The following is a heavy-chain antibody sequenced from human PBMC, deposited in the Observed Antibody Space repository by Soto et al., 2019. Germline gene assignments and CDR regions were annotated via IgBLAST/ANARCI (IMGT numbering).Heavy chain of an antibody. CDR1: GYTFTSYG. J-gene: IGHJ6*02. D-gene: IGHD3-3*01. CDR3: ARDGDYDFWSGYHPGVYYYGMDV. CDR2: ISAYNGNT. V-gene: IGHV1-18*01. Sequence: ASVKVSCKASGYTFTSYGISWVRQAPGQGLEWMGWISAYNGNTNYAQKLQGRVTMTTDTSTSTAYVELRSLRSDDTAVYYCARDGDYDFWSGYHPGVYYYGMDVWGQGTTVTSP.